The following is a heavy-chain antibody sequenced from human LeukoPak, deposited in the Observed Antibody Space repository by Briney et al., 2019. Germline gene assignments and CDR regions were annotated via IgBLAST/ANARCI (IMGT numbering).Heavy chain of an antibody. CDR1: GGTFSSYA. J-gene: IGHJ3*02. D-gene: IGHD3-10*01. CDR3: ARSTLSWFGELPLNDAFDI. V-gene: IGHV1-69*13. Sequence: SVKASCKASGGTFSSYAISWVRQAPGQGLEWMGGIIPIFGTANYAQKFQGRVTITADESTSTAYMELSSLRSEDTAVYYCARSTLSWFGELPLNDAFDIWGQGTMVTVSS. CDR2: IIPIFGTA.